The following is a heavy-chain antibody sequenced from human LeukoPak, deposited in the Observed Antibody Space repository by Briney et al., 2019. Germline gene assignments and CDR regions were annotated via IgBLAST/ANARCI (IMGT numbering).Heavy chain of an antibody. CDR2: ISSSSSYI. Sequence: GGSLRLSCAASGFTFSSYEMNWVRQAPGKGLEWVSSISSSSSYIYYADSVKGRFTISRDNAKNSLYLQMNSLRAEDTAVYYCARGRIAATNDYYYYYYMDVWGKGTTVTVSS. J-gene: IGHJ6*03. V-gene: IGHV3-21*01. CDR1: GFTFSSYE. CDR3: ARGRIAATNDYYYYYYMDV. D-gene: IGHD6-25*01.